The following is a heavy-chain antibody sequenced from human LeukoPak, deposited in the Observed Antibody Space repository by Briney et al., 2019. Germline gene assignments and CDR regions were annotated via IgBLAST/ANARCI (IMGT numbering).Heavy chain of an antibody. CDR1: GFTFSSYS. J-gene: IGHJ4*02. CDR2: ISSSSSTI. Sequence: GGSLRLSCAASGFTFSSYSMNWVRQAPGKGLEWVSYISSSSSTIYYADSVKGRFTISRDNAKNSLYLQMNSLRAEDTAVYYCARDWDSSGWYKNLFDYWGQGTLVTVPS. D-gene: IGHD6-19*01. CDR3: ARDWDSSGWYKNLFDY. V-gene: IGHV3-48*01.